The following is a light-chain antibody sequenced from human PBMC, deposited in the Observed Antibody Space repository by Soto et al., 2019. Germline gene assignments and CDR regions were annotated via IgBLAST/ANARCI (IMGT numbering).Light chain of an antibody. Sequence: QSALTQPRSVSGSPGQSVTISCTGTSSDIGGYTYVSWYQQHPGKAPKVIIYDVSERPSGVPDRFSGSKSGNTASLTISGLQPEDEADYYCCSFAGPQCFEVFGEGTKVTVL. CDR2: DVS. J-gene: IGLJ1*01. CDR1: SSDIGGYTY. CDR3: CSFAGPQCFEV. V-gene: IGLV2-11*01.